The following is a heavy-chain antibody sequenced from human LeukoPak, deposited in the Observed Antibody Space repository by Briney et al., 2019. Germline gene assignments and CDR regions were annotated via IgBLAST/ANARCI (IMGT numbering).Heavy chain of an antibody. V-gene: IGHV4-61*02. Sequence: SETLSLTCTVSGGSISSASYYWSWIRQPAGKGLEWIGRIYTSGSTNYNPSLKSRVTISVDTSKNQFSLKLSSVTAADTAVYYCARENYDSSGYYLDYWGQGTLVTVSS. J-gene: IGHJ4*02. CDR2: IYTSGST. D-gene: IGHD3-22*01. CDR3: ARENYDSSGYYLDY. CDR1: GGSISSASYY.